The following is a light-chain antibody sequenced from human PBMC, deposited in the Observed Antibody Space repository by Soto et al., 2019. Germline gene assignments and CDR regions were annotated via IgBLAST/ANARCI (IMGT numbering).Light chain of an antibody. CDR1: QTISSW. J-gene: IGKJ1*01. CDR2: KAS. Sequence: DIQMTQSPSTLSGSVGDRVTITCRASQTISSWLAWYQQKPGKAPKLLIYKASTLKSGVPSRFSGSGSGKEFTLTISNLQPDDFATYYCQQYDTYWTFGQGTKVEFK. V-gene: IGKV1-5*03. CDR3: QQYDTYWT.